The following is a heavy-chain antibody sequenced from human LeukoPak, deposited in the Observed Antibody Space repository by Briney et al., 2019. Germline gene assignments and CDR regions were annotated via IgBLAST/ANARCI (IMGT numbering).Heavy chain of an antibody. CDR3: ARDLLPGENAFDI. CDR2: IYYSGST. D-gene: IGHD3-10*01. CDR1: GGSISSYY. J-gene: IGHJ3*02. V-gene: IGHV4-59*01. Sequence: SETLSLTCTVSGGSISSYYRSWIRQPPGKGLEWIGYIYYSGSTNYNPSLKSRVTISVDTSKNQFSLKLSSVTAADTAVYYCARDLLPGENAFDIWGQGTMVTVSS.